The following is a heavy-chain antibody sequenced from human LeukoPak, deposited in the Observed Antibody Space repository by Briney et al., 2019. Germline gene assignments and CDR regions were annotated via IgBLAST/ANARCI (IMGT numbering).Heavy chain of an antibody. J-gene: IGHJ4*02. V-gene: IGHV1-46*01. CDR1: GYTFTNYY. CDR3: ERAIYCSGGSCHWEFDY. CDR2: INPRDGSI. D-gene: IGHD2-15*01. Sequence: ASVKVSCKASGYTFTNYYMQWVRQAPGQGLEWMGIINPRDGSISYAQKFQGRVTMTRATSTSTVYMELSGLSSEDTAVYYCERAIYCSGGSCHWEFDYWGQGTLVTVSS.